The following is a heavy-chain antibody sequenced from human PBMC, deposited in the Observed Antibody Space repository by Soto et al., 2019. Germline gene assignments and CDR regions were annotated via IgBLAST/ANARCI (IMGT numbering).Heavy chain of an antibody. CDR1: GFTFSSYA. V-gene: IGHV3-23*01. Sequence: GGSLRLSCAASGFTFSSYAMTWVRQAPGKGLEWVSSISGSGGGTYYADSVKGRFTISRDNSKNTLYLQMNSLRAEDTAVYYCAKKAVGYCSSTSCSIDYWGQGTLVTVSS. D-gene: IGHD2-2*01. CDR3: AKKAVGYCSSTSCSIDY. CDR2: ISGSGGGT. J-gene: IGHJ4*01.